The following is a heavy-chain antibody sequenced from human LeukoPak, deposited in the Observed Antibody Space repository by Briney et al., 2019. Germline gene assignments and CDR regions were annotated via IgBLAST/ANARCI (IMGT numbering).Heavy chain of an antibody. J-gene: IGHJ5*02. D-gene: IGHD2-2*01. V-gene: IGHV4-34*01. Sequence: PSETLSLTCAVYGESFSGYYWSWIRQPPGKGLEWIGEINHSGSTNYNPSLKSRVTISVDTSKNQFSLKLSSVTAADTAVYYCARVGSTTNWFDPWGQGTLVTVSS. CDR2: INHSGST. CDR1: GESFSGYY. CDR3: ARVGSTTNWFDP.